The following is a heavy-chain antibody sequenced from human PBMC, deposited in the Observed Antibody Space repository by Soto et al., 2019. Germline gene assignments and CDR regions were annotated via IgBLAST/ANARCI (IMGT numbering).Heavy chain of an antibody. D-gene: IGHD2-2*01. CDR2: ISNNGGST. Sequence: EVQLVESGGILVQPGESLRLSCVASGFSFSNYAMHWVRQAPGKGLEFVSAISNNGGSTYYANSVKGRFTISRDNSKNTLYLQMGSLRAEDMAVYYCARVGPYQLLSDFDYWGQGTLVTVSS. CDR1: GFSFSNYA. CDR3: ARVGPYQLLSDFDY. V-gene: IGHV3-64*01. J-gene: IGHJ4*02.